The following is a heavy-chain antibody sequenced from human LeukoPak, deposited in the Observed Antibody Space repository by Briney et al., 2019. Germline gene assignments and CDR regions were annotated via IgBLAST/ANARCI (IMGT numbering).Heavy chain of an antibody. CDR3: ARALLRDGSGSYYNGP. J-gene: IGHJ5*02. V-gene: IGHV1-8*01. D-gene: IGHD3-10*01. Sequence: ASVKVSCKASGYTFTSYDINWVRQATGQGLEWMGWMNPNSGNTGYAQKFQGRVTMTRNTSISTAYMELSSLRSEDTAVYYCARALLRDGSGSYYNGPWGKGTLVTVSS. CDR2: MNPNSGNT. CDR1: GYTFTSYD.